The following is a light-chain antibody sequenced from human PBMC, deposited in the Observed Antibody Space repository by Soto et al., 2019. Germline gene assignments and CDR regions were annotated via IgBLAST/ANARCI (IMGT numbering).Light chain of an antibody. CDR2: AAS. V-gene: IGKV1-39*01. Sequence: DIQMTQSPSSLSASVGDRVTITCRASQTVGTFLNWYQQRPGRAPNLLIYAASNLPTGVPSRFSGSGSGTDFPLTINSLQPEDFGTYYCQQSYSIRSWTFGQGPKVDIK. CDR1: QTVGTF. J-gene: IGKJ1*01. CDR3: QQSYSIRSWT.